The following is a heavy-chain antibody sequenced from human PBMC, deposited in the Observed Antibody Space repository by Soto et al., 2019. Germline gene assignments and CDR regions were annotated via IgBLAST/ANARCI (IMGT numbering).Heavy chain of an antibody. Sequence: GASVKVSCKASGFTFTSSAVQWVRQARGQRLEWIGWIVVGSGNTNYAQKFQERVTITRDMSTSTAYMELSSLRSEDTAVYYCAAIFWSGSPSDYWGQGTLVTVSS. V-gene: IGHV1-58*01. CDR3: AAIFWSGSPSDY. CDR2: IVVGSGNT. D-gene: IGHD3-3*01. J-gene: IGHJ4*02. CDR1: GFTFTSSA.